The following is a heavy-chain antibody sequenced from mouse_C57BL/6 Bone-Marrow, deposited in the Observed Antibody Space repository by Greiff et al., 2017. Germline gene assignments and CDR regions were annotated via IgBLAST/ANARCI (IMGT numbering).Heavy chain of an antibody. CDR3: ARTYDYDDEGLFDY. Sequence: VQLQQPGPGLVQPSQSLSITCTVSGFSLTSYGVHWVRQSPGKGLEWLGVIWSGGSTDYNAAFISRLSISKDNSKSQVFFKMNSLQADDTAIYYCARTYDYDDEGLFDYWGQGTTLTVSS. D-gene: IGHD2-4*01. J-gene: IGHJ2*01. CDR1: GFSLTSYG. V-gene: IGHV2-2*01. CDR2: IWSGGST.